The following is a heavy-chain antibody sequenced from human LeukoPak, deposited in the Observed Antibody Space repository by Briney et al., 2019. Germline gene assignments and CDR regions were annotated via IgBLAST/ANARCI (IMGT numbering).Heavy chain of an antibody. Sequence: GASVKVSCKASGYTFTSYDINWVRQATGQGLEWMGWMNPNSGNTGYAQKFQGWVTMTRDTSISTAYMELSRLRSDDTAVYYCARGGITGTTRGPTRLNDAFDIWGQGTMVTVSS. J-gene: IGHJ3*02. CDR3: ARGGITGTTRGPTRLNDAFDI. CDR1: GYTFTSYD. V-gene: IGHV1-8*01. D-gene: IGHD1-20*01. CDR2: MNPNSGNT.